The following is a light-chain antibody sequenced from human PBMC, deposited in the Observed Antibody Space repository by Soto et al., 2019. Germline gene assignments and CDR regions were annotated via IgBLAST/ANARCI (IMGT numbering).Light chain of an antibody. V-gene: IGKV1-9*01. Sequence: DIQLTQSPSFLSASVGDRVTFTCRASQGISTYLAWYQQKPGKAPKLLIYAASTLQSGVPSRFSGSGSGTEFTLTISSLPPEDFATYYCQQLNSYLPLTFGGGTKVEIK. CDR2: AAS. CDR1: QGISTY. J-gene: IGKJ4*01. CDR3: QQLNSYLPLT.